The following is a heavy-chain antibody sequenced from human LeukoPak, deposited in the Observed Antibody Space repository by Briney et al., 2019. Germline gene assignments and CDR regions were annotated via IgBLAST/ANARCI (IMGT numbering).Heavy chain of an antibody. V-gene: IGHV4-59*12. J-gene: IGHJ3*02. Sequence: KPSETLSLTCTVSGGSISSYYWSWIRQPPGKGLEWIGYIYYSGSTNYNPSLKSRVTISVDTSKNQFSLKLSSVTAADTAVYYCARDTSWSGYAFDIWGQGTMVTVSS. D-gene: IGHD3-3*01. CDR2: IYYSGST. CDR3: ARDTSWSGYAFDI. CDR1: GGSISSYY.